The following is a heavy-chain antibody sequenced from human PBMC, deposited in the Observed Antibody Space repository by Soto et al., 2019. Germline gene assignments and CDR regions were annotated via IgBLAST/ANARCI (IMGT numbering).Heavy chain of an antibody. J-gene: IGHJ5*02. CDR1: GYTFTSYD. CDR2: MNPNSGNT. CDR3: ARASEGYCSGGSCYWFDP. D-gene: IGHD2-15*01. Sequence: ASVKVSCKASGYTFTSYDINWVRQATGQGLEWMGWMNPNSGNTGYAQKFQGGVTMTRNTSISTAYMELSSLRSEDTAVYYCARASEGYCSGGSCYWFDPWGQGTLVTVSS. V-gene: IGHV1-8*01.